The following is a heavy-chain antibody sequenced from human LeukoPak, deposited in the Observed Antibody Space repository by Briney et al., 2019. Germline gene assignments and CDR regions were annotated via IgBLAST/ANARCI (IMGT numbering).Heavy chain of an antibody. CDR1: GFTFSNYA. Sequence: GRSLRLSCAASGFTFSNYAMHWVRQAPGKGLEWVAVISYDGSNKYYADSVKGRFTISRDNSKNTLYLQMNSLRAEDTAVYYCASGGSGYDLDYWGQGTLVTVSS. D-gene: IGHD5-12*01. CDR3: ASGGSGYDLDY. V-gene: IGHV3-30*04. CDR2: ISYDGSNK. J-gene: IGHJ4*02.